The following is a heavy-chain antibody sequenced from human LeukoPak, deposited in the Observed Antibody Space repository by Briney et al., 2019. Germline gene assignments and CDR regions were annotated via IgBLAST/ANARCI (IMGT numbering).Heavy chain of an antibody. CDR3: ARGRWRITMVRRYYFDY. Sequence: ASVKVSCKASGYTFTSYDINWVRQATGQGLEWMGWMNPNSGNTGYAQKFQGRVTMTRNTSISTAYMELSSPRSEDTAVYYCARGRWRITMVRRYYFDYWGQGTLVTVSS. CDR2: MNPNSGNT. D-gene: IGHD3-10*01. J-gene: IGHJ4*02. CDR1: GYTFTSYD. V-gene: IGHV1-8*01.